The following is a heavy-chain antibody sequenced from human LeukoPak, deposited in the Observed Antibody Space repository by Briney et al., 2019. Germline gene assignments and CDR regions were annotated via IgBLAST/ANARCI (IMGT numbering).Heavy chain of an antibody. CDR3: ARGCSGGSCYVY. D-gene: IGHD2-15*01. Sequence: SETLSLTCTVSGGSISSYYWSWIRHPPGKGLEWIGYIYYSGSTNYNPSLKSRVTISVDTSKNQFSLKLSSVTAADTAVYYCARGCSGGSCYVYWGQGTLVTVSS. CDR2: IYYSGST. V-gene: IGHV4-59*01. J-gene: IGHJ4*02. CDR1: GGSISSYY.